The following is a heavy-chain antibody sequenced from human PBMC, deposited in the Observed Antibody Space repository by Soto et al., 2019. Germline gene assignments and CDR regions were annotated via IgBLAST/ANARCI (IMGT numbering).Heavy chain of an antibody. D-gene: IGHD1-7*01. J-gene: IGHJ3*02. V-gene: IGHV3-33*01. Sequence: GGSLRLSCAASGFTFSSYGMHWVRQAPGKGLEWVAVIWYDGSNKYYADSVKGRFTISRDNSKNTLYLQMNSLRAEDTAVYYCAIELELGAFDIWGQGTMVTVSS. CDR2: IWYDGSNK. CDR3: AIELELGAFDI. CDR1: GFTFSSYG.